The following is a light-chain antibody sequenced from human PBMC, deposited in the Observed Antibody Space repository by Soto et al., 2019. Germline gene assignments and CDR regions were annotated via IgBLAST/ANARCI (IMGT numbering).Light chain of an antibody. CDR1: QGISSY. CDR3: QQYYSYPRELT. Sequence: AIRMTQSPSSLSASTGDRVTITCRASQGISSYLAWYQQKPGKAPKLLIYAASTLQSGVPSRFSGSGSGTEFTLTISCLQSEDFATYYCQQYYSYPRELTVGGGTKVEIK. V-gene: IGKV1-8*01. J-gene: IGKJ4*01. CDR2: AAS.